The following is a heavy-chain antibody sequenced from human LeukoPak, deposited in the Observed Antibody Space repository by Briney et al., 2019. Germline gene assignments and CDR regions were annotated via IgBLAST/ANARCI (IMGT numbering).Heavy chain of an antibody. Sequence: TGGSLRLSCAASGFTFSSYGMHWVRQAPGKGLEWVAVIWYDGSNKYYADSVKGRFTISRDNSKNTLYLQMSSLRAEDTAVYYCARDRIQIWSYVGTFDSWGQGTLVTVSS. CDR1: GFTFSSYG. CDR3: ARDRIQIWSYVGTFDS. CDR2: IWYDGSNK. J-gene: IGHJ4*02. D-gene: IGHD5-18*01. V-gene: IGHV3-33*01.